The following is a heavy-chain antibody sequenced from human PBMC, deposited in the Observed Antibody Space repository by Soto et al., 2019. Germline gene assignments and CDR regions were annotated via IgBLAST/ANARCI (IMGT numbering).Heavy chain of an antibody. Sequence: EVQLVESGGGLVQPGGSLRLSCAASGFIFSSFWMHWVRQAPGKGLVWVSRISSDGSSTNYADSVKGRFTISRDNAKNTLYLQMNSLKDEDTAVYYCCVRGVGLDYWSQGTLVTVSS. CDR1: GFIFSSFW. CDR2: ISSDGSST. V-gene: IGHV3-74*01. CDR3: CVRGVGLDY. J-gene: IGHJ4*02. D-gene: IGHD3-10*01.